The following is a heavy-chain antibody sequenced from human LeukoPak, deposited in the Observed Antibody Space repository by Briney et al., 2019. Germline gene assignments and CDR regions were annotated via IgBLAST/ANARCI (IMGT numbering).Heavy chain of an antibody. CDR2: IVVGSGNT. J-gene: IGHJ4*02. V-gene: IGHV1-58*01. CDR3: AASPDYYDSSGYSYYFDY. Sequence: SVKVSCTASGFTXTSSAVQGVRQARGQRLEWIGWIVVGSGNTNYAKKFQERVTITRDMSTSTAYMELSSLRSEDTAVYYCAASPDYYDSSGYSYYFDYWGQGTLVTVSS. CDR1: GFTXTSSA. D-gene: IGHD3-22*01.